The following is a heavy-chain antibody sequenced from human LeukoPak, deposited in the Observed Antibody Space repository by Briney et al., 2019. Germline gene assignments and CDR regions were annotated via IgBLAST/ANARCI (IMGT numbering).Heavy chain of an antibody. J-gene: IGHJ6*03. V-gene: IGHV3-30*01. CDR3: ARDGIAAARDSRNYYYYYMDV. CDR1: GFTFSSYA. Sequence: GGSLRLSCAASGFTFSSYAMHWVRQAPGKGREWVAVISYDGSNKYYADSVKGRFTISRDNSKNTLYLQMNSLRAEDTAVYYCARDGIAAARDSRNYYYYYMDVWGKGTTVTVSS. D-gene: IGHD6-13*01. CDR2: ISYDGSNK.